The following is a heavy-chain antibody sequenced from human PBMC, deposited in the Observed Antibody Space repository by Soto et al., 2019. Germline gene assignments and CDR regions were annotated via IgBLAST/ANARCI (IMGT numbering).Heavy chain of an antibody. V-gene: IGHV3-48*02. CDR2: MTSDMKTI. CDR1: GFTFRVYS. CDR3: ARPVEGQFDL. D-gene: IGHD6-19*01. Sequence: EVQLVESGGGLIQPGGSLRLSCAASGFTFRVYSMNWIRQAPGKGLEWISYMTSDMKTIHYTDSVKGGFTISRDNDMNSVYPQMTSLRDEDTAVYYCARPVEGQFDLWGQGSRVTVSS. J-gene: IGHJ5*02.